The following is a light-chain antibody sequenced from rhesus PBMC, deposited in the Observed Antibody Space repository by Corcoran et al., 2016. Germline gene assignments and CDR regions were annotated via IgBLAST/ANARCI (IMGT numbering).Light chain of an antibody. CDR3: MQALECPYS. V-gene: IGKV2-104*02. Sequence: DIVMTQTPLSLPVTPGEPASISCRSSQSLLDSEDGNTYLDWYLQKPGQSPQLLIYEVSNRASGVPDRCRGSGSETDFTLKISRVEAEDVGVYYYMQALECPYSFGQGTKVEIK. J-gene: IGKJ2*01. CDR1: QSLLDSEDGNTY. CDR2: EVS.